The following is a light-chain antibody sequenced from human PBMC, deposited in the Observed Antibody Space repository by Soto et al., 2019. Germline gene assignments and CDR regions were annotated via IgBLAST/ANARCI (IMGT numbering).Light chain of an antibody. Sequence: AIEMTQSPSSLSVSVGDRVTITCRASQGIRHDLGWYQQKPGKAPELLIYAASILQSGVPSRFSGSGSGTDFTLTITSLQPEDFATYYCQQYDSYSWTFGQGTKVEV. CDR3: QQYDSYSWT. CDR1: QGIRHD. CDR2: AAS. J-gene: IGKJ1*01. V-gene: IGKV1-6*01.